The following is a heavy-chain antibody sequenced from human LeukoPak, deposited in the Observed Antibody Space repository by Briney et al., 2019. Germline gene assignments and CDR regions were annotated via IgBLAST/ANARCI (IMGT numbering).Heavy chain of an antibody. CDR1: EFTFSSFT. J-gene: IGHJ4*02. CDR3: AKEDQYSSGWYYVY. D-gene: IGHD6-19*01. V-gene: IGHV3-30*04. CDR2: ISYDGRNK. Sequence: PGRSLRLSCAASEFTFSSFTMHWVRQAPGKGLEWVAVISYDGRNKYYADSVKGRFTISRDNSKNTLYLQMNSLRAEDTAVYYCAKEDQYSSGWYYVYWGQGTLVTVSS.